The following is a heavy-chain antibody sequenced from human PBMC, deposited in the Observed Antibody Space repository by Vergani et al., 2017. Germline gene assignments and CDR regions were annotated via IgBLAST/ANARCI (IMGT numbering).Heavy chain of an antibody. CDR2: MNPNSGNT. J-gene: IGHJ6*03. Sequence: QVQLVQSGAEVKKPGASVKVSCKASGYTFTSYDINWVRQATGQGLEWMGWMNPNSGNTGYAQKFQGRVTMTRNTSISTAYMELSSLRSEDTAVYYCAGVHSHSSPTGYYYYYYMDVWGKGTTVTVSS. V-gene: IGHV1-8*01. CDR1: GYTFTSYD. D-gene: IGHD6-6*01. CDR3: AGVHSHSSPTGYYYYYYMDV.